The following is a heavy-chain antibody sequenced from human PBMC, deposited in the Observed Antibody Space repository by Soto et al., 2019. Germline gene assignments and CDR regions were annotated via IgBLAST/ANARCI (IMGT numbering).Heavy chain of an antibody. CDR1: GGTFSSYA. CDR2: IIPIFGTA. CDR3: SRTRLMITFGGVGDGRWFAFDI. D-gene: IGHD3-16*01. V-gene: IGHV1-69*12. J-gene: IGHJ3*02. Sequence: QVQLVQSGAEVKKPGSSVKVSCKASGGTFSSYAISWVRQAPGQGLEWMGGIIPIFGTANYAQKFQGRVTITADESTSTAYMELSSMRSEGTAVYYCSRTRLMITFGGVGDGRWFAFDIWGQATVVTASS.